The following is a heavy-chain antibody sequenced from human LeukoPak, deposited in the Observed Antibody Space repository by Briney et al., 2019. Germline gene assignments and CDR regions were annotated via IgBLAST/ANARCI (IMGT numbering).Heavy chain of an antibody. CDR1: GFTFSNHA. Sequence: GGSLRHTCAASGFTFSNHAMHWVRQAPGKGLEYVSAINNNGDRTYYGNSVKGRFTISRDNSKNTLYLQMGSLRPEDTAVYYCAREERGLAIDYWGQGALVTVSS. J-gene: IGHJ4*02. D-gene: IGHD5-12*01. CDR2: INNNGDRT. V-gene: IGHV3-64*01. CDR3: AREERGLAIDY.